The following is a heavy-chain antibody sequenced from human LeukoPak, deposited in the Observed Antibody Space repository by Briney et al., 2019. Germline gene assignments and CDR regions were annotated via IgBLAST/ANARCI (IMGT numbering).Heavy chain of an antibody. CDR2: ISGDGGST. J-gene: IGHJ4*02. CDR1: GFTFSNYA. CDR3: AKTSKYSTPWYDY. V-gene: IGHV3-23*01. Sequence: PGGSLRLFCAASGFTFSNYAMSWVRQAPGKGLEWVSGISGDGGSTYYADSVKGRFTISRGSSENALYLQMNSLRAEDTAVYYCAKTSKYSTPWYDYWGQGTLVTVSS. D-gene: IGHD6-13*01.